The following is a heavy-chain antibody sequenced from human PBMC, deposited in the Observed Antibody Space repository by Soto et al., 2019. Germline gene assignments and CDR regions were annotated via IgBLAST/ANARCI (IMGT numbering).Heavy chain of an antibody. D-gene: IGHD3-9*01. CDR3: AAHTTEDVLRYFYWFGP. CDR2: IYYSGST. Sequence: SETLSLTCSVYGGSIVSSSCYWGWIRQPPGKGLECIGCIYYSGSTNYNPSLKSRVTISVAASKNQFSLKLSFVPAADTAVYYCAAHTTEDVLRYFYWFGPWGQGTLVTVSS. V-gene: IGHV4-39*07. J-gene: IGHJ5*02. CDR1: GGSIVSSSCY.